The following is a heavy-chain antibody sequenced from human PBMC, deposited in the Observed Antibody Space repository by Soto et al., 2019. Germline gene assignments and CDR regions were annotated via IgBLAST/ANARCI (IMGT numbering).Heavy chain of an antibody. J-gene: IGHJ4*02. V-gene: IGHV4-34*01. CDR1: GGSFSGYY. D-gene: IGHD2-15*01. CDR2: INHSGST. CDR3: ARADLLAGYHSVYFDY. Sequence: SETLSLTCAVYGGSFSGYYWSWIRQPPGKGLEWIGEINHSGSTNYNPSLKSRVTISVDTSKNQFSLKLSSVTAADTAVYYCARADLLAGYHSVYFDYWGQGTLVTVSS.